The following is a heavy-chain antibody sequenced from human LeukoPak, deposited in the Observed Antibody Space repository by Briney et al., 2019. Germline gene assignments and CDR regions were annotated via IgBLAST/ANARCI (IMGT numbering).Heavy chain of an antibody. CDR2: ISGGGGST. CDR3: ARMLLFMRVTAIDY. CDR1: GFTVSSYG. V-gene: IGHV3-23*01. J-gene: IGHJ4*02. Sequence: GGSLRLSCAAYGFTVSSYGMSWVSQAPGKGREWVSAISGGGGSTYYADSVKGRFTISRDNSKNTLYLQMNSLRAEDTAVYYCARMLLFMRVTAIDYWGQGTLVTVSS. D-gene: IGHD2-21*02.